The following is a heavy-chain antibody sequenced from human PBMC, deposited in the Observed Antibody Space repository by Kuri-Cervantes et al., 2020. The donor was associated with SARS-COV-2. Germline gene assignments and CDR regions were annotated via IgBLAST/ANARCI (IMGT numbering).Heavy chain of an antibody. D-gene: IGHD1-26*01. Sequence: GGSLRLSCAASEFTFSSYDMTWVRQAPGMGLEWVSSISSGSGGDTYYADSVKGRFTISRDSSKNTVYLQMNSLRADDTAVYYCAKGRQISIVGAIGVGDAFDIWGQGTMVTVSS. CDR2: ISSGSGGDT. CDR3: AKGRQISIVGAIGVGDAFDI. J-gene: IGHJ3*02. V-gene: IGHV3-23*01. CDR1: EFTFSSYD.